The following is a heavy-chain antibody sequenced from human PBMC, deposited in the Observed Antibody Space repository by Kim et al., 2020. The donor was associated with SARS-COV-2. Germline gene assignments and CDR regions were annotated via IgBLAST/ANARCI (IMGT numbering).Heavy chain of an antibody. V-gene: IGHV4-34*01. Sequence: SETLSLTCAVYGGSFSGYYWSWIRQPPGKGLEWIGEINHSGSTNYNPSLKSRVTISVDTSKNQFSLKLSSVTAADTAVYYCAILPGPQPHYYYGMDVWGQGTTVTVSS. CDR3: AILPGPQPHYYYGMDV. CDR1: GGSFSGYY. CDR2: INHSGST. J-gene: IGHJ6*02.